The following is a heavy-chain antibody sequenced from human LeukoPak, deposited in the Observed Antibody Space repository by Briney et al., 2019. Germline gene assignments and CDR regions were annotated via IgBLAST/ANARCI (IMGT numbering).Heavy chain of an antibody. J-gene: IGHJ4*02. CDR2: VNHSGST. V-gene: IGHV4-34*01. D-gene: IGHD6-13*01. CDR1: GGSFSGYY. Sequence: PSETLSLTCAVYGGSFSGYYWNWIRQSPGKGLEWIGEVNHSGSTNYNPSLKSRISISVDTSKNQFSLKLTSLTAADTAVYDCARQRLPGSSSPLLYWGQGTLVTVSS. CDR3: ARQRLPGSSSPLLY.